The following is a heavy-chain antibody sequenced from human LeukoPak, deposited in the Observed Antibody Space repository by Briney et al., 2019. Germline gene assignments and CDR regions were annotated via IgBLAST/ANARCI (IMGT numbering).Heavy chain of an antibody. J-gene: IGHJ4*02. V-gene: IGHV3-33*01. CDR2: IWYDGNNK. CDR1: GFTFSTYG. D-gene: IGHD3-10*01. Sequence: GGSLRLSCAASGFTFSTYGMQWVRQAPGKGLEWVALIWYDGNNKYYADSVKGRFTISRDNSKNTLYLQMNSLRAEDTAVYYCATDQMYYYGSRSYSPFNHWGQGTLVTVSS. CDR3: ATDQMYYYGSRSYSPFNH.